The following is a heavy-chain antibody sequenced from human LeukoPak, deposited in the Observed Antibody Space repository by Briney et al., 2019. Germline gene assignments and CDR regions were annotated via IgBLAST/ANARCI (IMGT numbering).Heavy chain of an antibody. D-gene: IGHD6-6*01. Sequence: GGSLRLSCAASGFTFSSYSMNWVRQAPGKGLEWVSSISSSSSYIYYADSVKGRFTISRDSAKNSLYLQMNSLRAEDTAVYYCARDYSSSSGFDYWGQGTLVTVSS. V-gene: IGHV3-21*01. CDR1: GFTFSSYS. CDR2: ISSSSSYI. J-gene: IGHJ4*02. CDR3: ARDYSSSSGFDY.